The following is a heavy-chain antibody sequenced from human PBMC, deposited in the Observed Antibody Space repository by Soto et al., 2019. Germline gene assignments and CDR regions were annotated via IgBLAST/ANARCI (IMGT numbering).Heavy chain of an antibody. CDR1: GFTFSSYS. J-gene: IGHJ4*02. V-gene: IGHV3-48*04. CDR3: ARDSQAVGIGSYFDY. CDR2: ISSSSSTI. Sequence: GESLKISCAASGFTFSSYSMNWVRQAPGKGLEWVSYISSSSSTIYYADSVKGRFTISRDNAKNSLYLQMNSLRAEDTAVYYCARDSQAVGIGSYFDYWGQGTLVTVSS. D-gene: IGHD7-27*01.